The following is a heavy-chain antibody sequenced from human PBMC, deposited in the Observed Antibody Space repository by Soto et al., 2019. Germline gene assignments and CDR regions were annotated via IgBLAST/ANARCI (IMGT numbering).Heavy chain of an antibody. J-gene: IGHJ5*02. V-gene: IGHV3-7*01. Sequence: EAQLVESGGGLVQPGGSLRVSCAVSGFTFSSYWMSWVRQAPGKGLEWVAKIKQDGSEKDYVDSVKGRFTISRDNANNSLFLHMYRLRAEDTAVYYCARGGRDAYNWFDPWGQGTLVTVSS. D-gene: IGHD3-16*01. CDR3: ARGGRDAYNWFDP. CDR1: GFTFSSYW. CDR2: IKQDGSEK.